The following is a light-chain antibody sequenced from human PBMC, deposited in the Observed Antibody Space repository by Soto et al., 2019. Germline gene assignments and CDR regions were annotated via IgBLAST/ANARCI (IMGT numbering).Light chain of an antibody. CDR2: GAS. V-gene: IGKV3-20*01. J-gene: IGKJ1*01. CDR3: QQYGSSPWT. Sequence: DIVLTQSPGTLSLSPGERATLSCWASQSVSSGYLAWYQQKLGQAPRLLIYGASSRAAGIPDRFSGSGFGTDFTLTISRLEPEDVAVYYCQQYGSSPWTFGQGTKVEIK. CDR1: QSVSSGY.